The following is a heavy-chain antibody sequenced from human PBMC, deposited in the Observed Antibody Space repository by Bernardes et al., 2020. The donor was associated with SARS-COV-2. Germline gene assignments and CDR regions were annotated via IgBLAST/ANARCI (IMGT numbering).Heavy chain of an antibody. D-gene: IGHD3-16*01. Sequence: GGSLRLSRATSGFTFSNYAMHWVRQAPGKGPEWVAVISPAGSTKFYTDSVKGRFTISRDNSKNTLYLQMNSLRNEDTAVYFCARDLTGGAPDYFDYWGQGTLVTVSS. CDR2: ISPAGSTK. CDR1: GFTFSNYA. J-gene: IGHJ4*02. V-gene: IGHV3-30*10. CDR3: ARDLTGGAPDYFDY.